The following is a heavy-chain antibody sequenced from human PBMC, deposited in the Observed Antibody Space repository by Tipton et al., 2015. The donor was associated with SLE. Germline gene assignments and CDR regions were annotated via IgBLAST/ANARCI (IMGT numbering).Heavy chain of an antibody. D-gene: IGHD5-24*01. Sequence: TLSLTCAVYGGSFSGYYWSWIRQPPGKGLEWIGEINHSGRTNYNPSLKSRVTISVDTSKNQFSLKLRSVTAADTAVYYCAREEMATSFDYWGQGTLVTV. J-gene: IGHJ4*02. CDR1: GGSFSGYY. CDR2: INHSGRT. CDR3: AREEMATSFDY. V-gene: IGHV4-34*01.